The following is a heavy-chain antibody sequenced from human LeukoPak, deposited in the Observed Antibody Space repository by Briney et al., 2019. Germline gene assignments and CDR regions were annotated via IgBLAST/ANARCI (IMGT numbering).Heavy chain of an antibody. Sequence: PGGSLRLSCTASGFVSSNYMSWVRQTPGKGLEWVSVIYSGGITYYADSVKGRFTVSRDNSKNTVYLEMNSLRAEDAAVYYCARANDDYGFDYWGQGTLVTVSS. CDR1: GFVSSNY. D-gene: IGHD4-17*01. J-gene: IGHJ4*02. CDR2: IYSGGIT. CDR3: ARANDDYGFDY. V-gene: IGHV3-66*01.